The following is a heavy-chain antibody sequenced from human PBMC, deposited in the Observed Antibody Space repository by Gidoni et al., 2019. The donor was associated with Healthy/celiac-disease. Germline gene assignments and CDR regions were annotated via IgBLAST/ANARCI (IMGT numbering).Heavy chain of an antibody. D-gene: IGHD6-13*01. J-gene: IGHJ4*02. Sequence: QVQLVQSGAEVKKPGASVKVSCKASGYTFTSYYMHWVRQAPGQGLEWMGIINPSGGSTSYAQKFQGRVTMTRDTSTSTVYMELSSLRSEDTAVYYCARDGGLISSRIAAAAAFDYWGQGTLVTVSS. CDR2: INPSGGST. V-gene: IGHV1-46*01. CDR3: ARDGGLISSRIAAAAAFDY. CDR1: GYTFTSYY.